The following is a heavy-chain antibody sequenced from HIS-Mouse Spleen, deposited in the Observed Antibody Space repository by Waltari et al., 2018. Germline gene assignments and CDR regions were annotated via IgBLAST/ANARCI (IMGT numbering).Heavy chain of an antibody. D-gene: IGHD7-27*01. Sequence: QLQLQESGSGLVKPSQTLSLTCAVSGCSISSGGYSWSWIRQPPGKGLEWIGYIYHSGSTYYHPSLKSRVTISVDRSKNQFSLKLSSVTAADTAVYYCARDSGDSDYFDYWGQGTLVTVSS. V-gene: IGHV4-30-2*01. J-gene: IGHJ4*02. CDR2: IYHSGST. CDR3: ARDSGDSDYFDY. CDR1: GCSISSGGYS.